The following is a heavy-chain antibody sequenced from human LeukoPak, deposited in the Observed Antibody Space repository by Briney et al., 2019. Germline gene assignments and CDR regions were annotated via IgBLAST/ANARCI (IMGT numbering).Heavy chain of an antibody. J-gene: IGHJ5*02. CDR1: GYTLTELS. D-gene: IGHD3-10*01. CDR2: FDPEDGET. Sequence: GASVKVSCTVSGYTLTELSMHWVRQAPGKGLEWMGGFDPEDGETIYAQKFQGRVTMTEDTSTDTAYMELSSLRSEDTAVYYCATGPSKSYYNPKHNWFDPWGQGTLVTVSS. V-gene: IGHV1-24*01. CDR3: ATGPSKSYYNPKHNWFDP.